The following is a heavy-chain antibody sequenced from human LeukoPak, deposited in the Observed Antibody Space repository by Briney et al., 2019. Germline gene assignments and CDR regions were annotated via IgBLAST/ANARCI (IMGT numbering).Heavy chain of an antibody. Sequence: ASVKVSCKASGYTFTSYDINWVRQATGQGLEWMGWMNPNSGNTGYAQKFQGRVTMTRDTSTSTVYMELSSLRSEDTAVYYCARAQSGMDVWGQGTTVTVSS. CDR1: GYTFTSYD. CDR3: ARAQSGMDV. J-gene: IGHJ6*02. V-gene: IGHV1-8*01. CDR2: MNPNSGNT.